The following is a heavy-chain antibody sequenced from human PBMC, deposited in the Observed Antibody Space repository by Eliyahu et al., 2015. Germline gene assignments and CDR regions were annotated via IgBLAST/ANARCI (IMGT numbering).Heavy chain of an antibody. CDR3: ARDLEVVPAATPPPGWFDP. CDR2: ISSSGSTI. CDR1: XFXFSXXE. J-gene: IGHJ5*02. D-gene: IGHD2-2*01. V-gene: IGHV3-48*03. Sequence: EVQLVESGGGLVQPGGSXRLSCAXSXFXFSXXEXNWVRQAPGKGLEWVSYISSSGSTIYYADSVKGRFTISRDNAKNSLYLQMNSLRAEDTAVYYCARDLEVVPAATPPPGWFDPWGQGTLVTVSS.